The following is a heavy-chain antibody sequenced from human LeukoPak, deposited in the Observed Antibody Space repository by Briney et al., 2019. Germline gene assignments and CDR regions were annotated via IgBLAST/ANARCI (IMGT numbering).Heavy chain of an antibody. J-gene: IGHJ4*02. Sequence: GGSLRLSCAASGFTFSSYEMNWVRQAPGKGLEWVSYISSSSSTIYYADSVKGRFTISRDNAKNSLSLQMNSLRAEDTAVYYCARDRSPGNFDYWGQGTLVTVSS. CDR2: ISSSSSTI. CDR3: ARDRSPGNFDY. V-gene: IGHV3-48*01. D-gene: IGHD3-10*01. CDR1: GFTFSSYE.